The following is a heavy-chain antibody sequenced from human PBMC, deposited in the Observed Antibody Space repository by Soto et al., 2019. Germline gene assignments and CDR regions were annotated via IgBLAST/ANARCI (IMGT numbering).Heavy chain of an antibody. CDR3: ARVGWTTVGYYFDY. V-gene: IGHV4-59*01. Sequence: ASETLSLTCTVSVVSISSYYWSWIRQPPGKGLEWIGYIHYSGSTKYNPSLKSRVSISVDTSKSQFSLKLSSVTAADTAVYYCARVGWTTVGYYFDYWGQGAPVTVSS. D-gene: IGHD4-17*01. CDR1: VVSISSYY. J-gene: IGHJ4*02. CDR2: IHYSGST.